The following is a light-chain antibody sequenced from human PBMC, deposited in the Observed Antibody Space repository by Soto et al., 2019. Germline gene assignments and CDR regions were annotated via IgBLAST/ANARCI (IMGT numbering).Light chain of an antibody. Sequence: QAVVTQPASVSGSPGQSITISCTGTSSDVGGYNYVSWYQQHPVKAPKLMIYDVTNRPSGVSDRFSGSKSGNTASLTISGLQAEDEADYYCSSYTSSSTPYVFGTGTQLTVL. V-gene: IGLV2-14*01. CDR2: DVT. CDR1: SSDVGGYNY. CDR3: SSYTSSSTPYV. J-gene: IGLJ1*01.